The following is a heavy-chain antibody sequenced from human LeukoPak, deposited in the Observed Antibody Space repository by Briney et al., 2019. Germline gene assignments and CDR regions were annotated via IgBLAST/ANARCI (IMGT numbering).Heavy chain of an antibody. Sequence: GGSLRLSCAASGFTFSDYYMSWIRQAPWKGLEWVSYISSSGSTIYYADSVKGRFTISRDNAKNSLYLQMNSLRAEDTAVYYCARDLTYYDSSPVSYWGQGTLVTVSS. V-gene: IGHV3-11*01. J-gene: IGHJ4*02. CDR1: GFTFSDYY. D-gene: IGHD3-22*01. CDR3: ARDLTYYDSSPVSY. CDR2: ISSSGSTI.